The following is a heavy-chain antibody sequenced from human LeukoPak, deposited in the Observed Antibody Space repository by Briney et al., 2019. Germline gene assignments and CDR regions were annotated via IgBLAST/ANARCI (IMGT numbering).Heavy chain of an antibody. D-gene: IGHD6-13*01. CDR3: ARDPSKDTGYSSSWFDP. CDR2: IYRSGST. V-gene: IGHV4-30-2*01. Sequence: SETLSLTCTVSGDSISSAGYYWSWIRQPPGKGLEWIGYIYRSGSTYYNPSLKSRVTISVDRSKNQFSLKLNSVTAADTAVYYCARDPSKDTGYSSSWFDPWGQGTLVTVSS. J-gene: IGHJ5*02. CDR1: GDSISSAGYY.